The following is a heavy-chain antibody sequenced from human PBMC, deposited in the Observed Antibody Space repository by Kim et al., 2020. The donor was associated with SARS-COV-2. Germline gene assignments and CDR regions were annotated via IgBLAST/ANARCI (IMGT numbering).Heavy chain of an antibody. CDR3: ARDLGYFDWVLSHPGEGTFDY. D-gene: IGHD3-9*01. J-gene: IGHJ4*02. V-gene: IGHV3-21*01. CDR2: ISSSSSYI. Sequence: GGSLRLSCAASGFTFSSYSMNWVRQAPGKGLEWVSSISSSSSYIYYADSVKGRFTISRDNAKNSLYLQMNSLRAEDTAVYYCARDLGYFDWVLSHPGEGTFDYWGQGTLVTVSS. CDR1: GFTFSSYS.